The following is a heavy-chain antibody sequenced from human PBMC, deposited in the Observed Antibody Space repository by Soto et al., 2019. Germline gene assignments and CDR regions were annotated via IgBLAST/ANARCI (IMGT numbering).Heavy chain of an antibody. CDR3: VREEYGGVYFDY. CDR2: TSYDGNNK. CDR1: GFTFSSYA. V-gene: IGHV3-30-3*01. D-gene: IGHD4-17*01. J-gene: IGHJ4*02. Sequence: QVQLVESGGGVVQPGKALRLSCAASGFTFSSYAMHWVRQAPGKGLEWVAVTSYDGNNKYYADTVKGRFTISRDNFKHTVFLQMTSLRPEDTADYYCVREEYGGVYFDYWGQGTLVTVSS.